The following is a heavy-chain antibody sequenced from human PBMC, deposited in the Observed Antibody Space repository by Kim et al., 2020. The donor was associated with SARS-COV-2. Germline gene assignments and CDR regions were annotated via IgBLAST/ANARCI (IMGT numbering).Heavy chain of an antibody. CDR3: AREDGSGWFRS. D-gene: IGHD6-19*01. J-gene: IGHJ4*02. CDR2: T. Sequence: TNYAQKLQGRVTMTTDTSTSTAYMELSSLRSDDTAVYYCAREDGSGWFRSWGQGTLVTVSS. V-gene: IGHV1-18*01.